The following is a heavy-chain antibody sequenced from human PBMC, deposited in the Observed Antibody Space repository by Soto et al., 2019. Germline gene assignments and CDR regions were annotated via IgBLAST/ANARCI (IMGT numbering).Heavy chain of an antibody. V-gene: IGHV3-30*03. CDR1: GFTFSSYW. D-gene: IGHD5-12*01. CDR2: ISYDGSKK. J-gene: IGHJ6*02. CDR3: ARDYYRFNSGYGFSMDV. Sequence: PGGSLRLSCAASGFTFSSYWMSWVRQAPGKGLEWVAVISYDGSKKQYADSVKGRFTISRDNSKNTLYLQMNSLRAEDTAVYYCARDYYRFNSGYGFSMDVWGQGTTVTVSS.